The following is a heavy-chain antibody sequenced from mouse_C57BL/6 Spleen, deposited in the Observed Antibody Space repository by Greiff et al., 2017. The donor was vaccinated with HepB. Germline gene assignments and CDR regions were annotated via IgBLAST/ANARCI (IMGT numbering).Heavy chain of an antibody. V-gene: IGHV1-18*01. D-gene: IGHD1-1*01. CDR2: INPNNGGT. CDR3: ARSHYGSSYKRAFDY. CDR1: GYTFTDYN. Sequence: VQLKQSGPELVKPGASVKIPCKASGYTFTDYNMDWVKQSHGKSLEWIGDINPNNGGTIYNQKFKGKATLTVDKSSSTAYMELRSLTSEDTAVYYCARSHYGSSYKRAFDYWGQGTTLTVSS. J-gene: IGHJ2*01.